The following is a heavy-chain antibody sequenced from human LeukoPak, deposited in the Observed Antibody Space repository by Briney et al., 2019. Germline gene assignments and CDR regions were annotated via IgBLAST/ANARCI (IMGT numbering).Heavy chain of an antibody. CDR1: GFGISTYS. Sequence: GGSLRLSCSAAGFGISTYSMNRVRQAPGKGLEWVSSISSSGKYVYYGDSVKGRFTLSRDDAKNELYLQMNSPRAEDTALYYCARDRYDSSVGGMDVWGQGTTVTVSS. D-gene: IGHD6-6*01. CDR3: ARDRYDSSVGGMDV. CDR2: ISSSGKYV. V-gene: IGHV3-21*06. J-gene: IGHJ6*02.